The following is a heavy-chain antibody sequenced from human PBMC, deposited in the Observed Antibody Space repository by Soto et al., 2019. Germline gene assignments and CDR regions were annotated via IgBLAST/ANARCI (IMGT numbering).Heavy chain of an antibody. CDR1: GFTFSSYS. Sequence: PGGSLRLSCAASGFTFSSYSMNWVRQAPGKGLEWVSYISSSSSTIYYADSVKGRFTISRDNAKNSLYLQMNSLRDEDTAVYYCARYKKSRQSKFFDYWGQGTLVTVSS. V-gene: IGHV3-48*02. D-gene: IGHD1-20*01. CDR3: ARYKKSRQSKFFDY. CDR2: ISSSSSTI. J-gene: IGHJ4*02.